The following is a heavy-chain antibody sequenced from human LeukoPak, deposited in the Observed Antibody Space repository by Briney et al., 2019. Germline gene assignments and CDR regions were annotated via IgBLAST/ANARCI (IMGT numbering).Heavy chain of an antibody. Sequence: GGSLRLSCAAAGFTFSSCAMRWVRQAPGKGLEWVSSISPSGGSTYYADSVKGRFTISRDNSKNTLYLQMSGLRAEDTAVYYCAKVYAGYYNMDVWGQGTTVTVSS. J-gene: IGHJ6*02. CDR2: ISPSGGST. D-gene: IGHD2-8*01. CDR3: AKVYAGYYNMDV. CDR1: GFTFSSCA. V-gene: IGHV3-23*01.